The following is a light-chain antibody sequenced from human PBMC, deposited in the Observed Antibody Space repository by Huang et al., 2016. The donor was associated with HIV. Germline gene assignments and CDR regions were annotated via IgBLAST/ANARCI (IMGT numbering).Light chain of an antibody. CDR3: QQYYSRPGT. J-gene: IGKJ1*01. V-gene: IGKV3-15*01. Sequence: ARVVTTGDRGTVACRARQNVSRDLKGYKQKPGQAPRLLIYGASSRANGIPARFSGRGSGTEFTLTISSLQPEDFAVYYCQQYYSRPGTFGQGTRVEIK. CDR2: GAS. CDR1: QNVSRD.